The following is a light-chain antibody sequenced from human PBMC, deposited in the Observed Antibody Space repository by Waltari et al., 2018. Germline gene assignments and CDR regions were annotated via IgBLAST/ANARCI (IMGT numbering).Light chain of an antibody. CDR1: QSINSW. CDR2: KAS. CDR3: QQYNSYSRT. V-gene: IGKV1-5*03. J-gene: IGKJ1*01. Sequence: DIQMTQSPSPLSASVGDRVTITCRASQSINSWLAGYQQKPGKAPHLLIYKASTLESGVPSRFSGSGSGTEFTLTISSLQPDDFATYYCQQYNSYSRTFGQGTKVEIK.